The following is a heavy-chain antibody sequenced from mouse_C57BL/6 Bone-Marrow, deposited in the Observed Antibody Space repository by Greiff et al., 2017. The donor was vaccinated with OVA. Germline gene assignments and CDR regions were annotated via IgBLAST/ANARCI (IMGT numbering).Heavy chain of an antibody. CDR1: GYSFTDYN. V-gene: IGHV1-39*01. J-gene: IGHJ4*01. CDR3: ARSKNPYAMDY. CDR2: INPKYGTT. Sequence: VQLKQSGPELVKPGASVKISCKASGYSFTDYNMNWVKKSNGKSLEWIGVINPKYGTTSYNQKSKGKAKLTVDQSSSTAYMQLNSLTSEASAVYYCARSKNPYAMDYWGQGTSVTVSS.